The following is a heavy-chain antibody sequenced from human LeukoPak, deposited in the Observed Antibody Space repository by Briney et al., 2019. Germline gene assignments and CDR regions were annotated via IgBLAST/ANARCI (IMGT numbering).Heavy chain of an antibody. CDR2: ISWNSGNI. D-gene: IGHD1-1*01. CDR3: AKDLYNSPSIIYFQN. V-gene: IGHV3-9*01. CDR1: GFTFDAYA. Sequence: PGGSLRLSCAASGFTFDAYAMHWVRQAPGKGLQWVSGISWNSGNIAYADSVKGRFTISRDNAKNSLYLQMNSLRTEDTALYYCAKDLYNSPSIIYFQNWGQGTLVTVSS. J-gene: IGHJ1*01.